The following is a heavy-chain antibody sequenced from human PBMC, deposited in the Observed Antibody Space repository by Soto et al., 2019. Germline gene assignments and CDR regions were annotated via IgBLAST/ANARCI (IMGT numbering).Heavy chain of an antibody. CDR2: INPSGGST. D-gene: IGHD3-22*01. J-gene: IGHJ4*02. CDR1: GDSFTSFY. Sequence: QVQLVQSEAEVKKPGASVKVSCQASGDSFTSFYMHWVRQAPGQGLEWMGIINPSGGSTSYAQKFQGRVTMARGMSTSTVYMELSRLRSEDTAVYYCASGDRGEVTRWLLHYWGQGTLVTVSS. CDR3: ASGDRGEVTRWLLHY. V-gene: IGHV1-46*03.